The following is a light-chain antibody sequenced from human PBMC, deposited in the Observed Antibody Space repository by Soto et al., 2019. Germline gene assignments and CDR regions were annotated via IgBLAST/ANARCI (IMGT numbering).Light chain of an antibody. Sequence: EIVLTQSPATLSLSPGERATLSCRASQSVSSNLAWYQQKPGQAPRLLIYGASTRATGIPARFSGSGSGTEFTLTISSLQSEDFAVYYCQQYNSWPPTTFGQGTKVDIK. J-gene: IGKJ1*01. CDR1: QSVSSN. CDR2: GAS. CDR3: QQYNSWPPTT. V-gene: IGKV3-15*01.